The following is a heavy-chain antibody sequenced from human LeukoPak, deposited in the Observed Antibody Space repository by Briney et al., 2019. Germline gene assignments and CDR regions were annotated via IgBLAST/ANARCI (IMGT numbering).Heavy chain of an antibody. V-gene: IGHV4-4*02. J-gene: IGHJ5*02. D-gene: IGHD3-3*01. Sequence: PSETLSLTCAVSGGSISSSNWWSWVRQPPGKGLEWIGEIYHSGSTNYNPSLKSRVTISVDKSKNQFSLKLSSVTAADTAVYYCARAGDQTRGYYDIWSGYYTGTWFDPWGQGTLVTVSS. CDR3: ARAGDQTRGYYDIWSGYYTGTWFDP. CDR1: GGSISSSNW. CDR2: IYHSGST.